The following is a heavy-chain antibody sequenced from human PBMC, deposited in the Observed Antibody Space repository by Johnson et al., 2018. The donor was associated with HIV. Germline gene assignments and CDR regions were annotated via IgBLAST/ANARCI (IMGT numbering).Heavy chain of an antibody. CDR2: MSWNSDDI. V-gene: IGHV3-9*01. CDR3: AKDLVVINVRYAFHI. J-gene: IGHJ3*02. D-gene: IGHD3-22*01. Sequence: VQLVESGGGLVQPGGSLRLSCAASGFTFEDYAMYWVRQAPGKGLEWVSGMSWNSDDIDYADSVKGRFTISRDNAKNSLYLQMNTLRPEDTALYYCAKDLVVINVRYAFHIWGQGTMVTVS. CDR1: GFTFEDYA.